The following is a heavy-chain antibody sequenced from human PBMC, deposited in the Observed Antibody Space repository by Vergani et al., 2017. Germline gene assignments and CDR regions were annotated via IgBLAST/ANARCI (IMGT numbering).Heavy chain of an antibody. Sequence: QVQLVQSGAEVKKPGASVKVSCKASGYTFTSYGIRWVRQAPGQGLEWMGWISAYNGNTNYAQKLQGRVTMTTDTSTSTAYMELRSLRSDDTAVYYCARLYYDFWSGYPNWFDPWGQGTLVTVSS. CDR3: ARLYYDFWSGYPNWFDP. V-gene: IGHV1-18*01. J-gene: IGHJ5*02. CDR1: GYTFTSYG. CDR2: ISAYNGNT. D-gene: IGHD3-3*01.